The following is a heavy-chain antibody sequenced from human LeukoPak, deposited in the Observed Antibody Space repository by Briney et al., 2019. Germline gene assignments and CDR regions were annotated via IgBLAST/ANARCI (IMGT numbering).Heavy chain of an antibody. Sequence: PSQTLSLTCTVSGGSISSGDYYWSWIRQPPGKGLEWIGYIYYSGSTYYNPSLKSRVTISVDTSKNQFSLKLSSVTAADTAVYYCARMERWLQYRLGYWGQGTLVTVSS. V-gene: IGHV4-30-4*08. CDR1: GGSISSGDYY. CDR2: IYYSGST. CDR3: ARMERWLQYRLGY. D-gene: IGHD5-24*01. J-gene: IGHJ4*02.